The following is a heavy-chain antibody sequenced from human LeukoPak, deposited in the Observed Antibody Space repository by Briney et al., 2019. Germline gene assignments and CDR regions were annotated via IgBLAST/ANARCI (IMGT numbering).Heavy chain of an antibody. D-gene: IGHD3-22*01. J-gene: IGHJ4*02. Sequence: KTSETLSLTCAVYGGSFSGYYWSWIRQPPGKGLEWIGEINHSGSTNYNPSLKSRVTISVDTSKYQFSLKLSSVTAADTAVYYCARGPRDYDSSGVLDSWGQGTLVTVSS. CDR2: INHSGST. CDR1: GGSFSGYY. V-gene: IGHV4-34*01. CDR3: ARGPRDYDSSGVLDS.